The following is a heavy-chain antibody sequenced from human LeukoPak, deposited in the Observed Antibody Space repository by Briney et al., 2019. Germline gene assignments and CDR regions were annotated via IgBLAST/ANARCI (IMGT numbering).Heavy chain of an antibody. CDR3: AKDLGRWLQFFHY. CDR2: ISYDGSNK. Sequence: AGGSLRLSCAASGFTFSSYGMHWVRQAPGKGLEWVAVISYDGSNKYYADSVKGRFTISRDNSKNTLYLQMNSLRAEDTAVYYCAKDLGRWLQFFHYWGQGTLVTVSS. CDR1: GFTFSSYG. V-gene: IGHV3-30*18. J-gene: IGHJ4*02. D-gene: IGHD5-24*01.